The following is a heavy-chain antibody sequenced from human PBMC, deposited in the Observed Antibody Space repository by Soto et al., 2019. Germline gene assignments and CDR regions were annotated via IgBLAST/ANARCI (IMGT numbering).Heavy chain of an antibody. Sequence: GASVKVSCKASGYTFTSYAMHWVRQAPGQRLEWMGWINAGNGNTKYSQKFQGRVTITRDTSASTAYMELSSLRSKDTAVYYCARSYSSAEENWFDPWGQGTLVTVSS. D-gene: IGHD6-25*01. CDR1: GYTFTSYA. CDR3: ARSYSSAEENWFDP. V-gene: IGHV1-3*01. J-gene: IGHJ5*02. CDR2: INAGNGNT.